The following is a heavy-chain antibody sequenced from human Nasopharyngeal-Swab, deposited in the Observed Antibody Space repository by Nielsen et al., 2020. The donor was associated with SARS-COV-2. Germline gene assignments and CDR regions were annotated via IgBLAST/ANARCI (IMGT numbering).Heavy chain of an antibody. V-gene: IGHV3-30*18. CDR1: GFIFSDYY. Sequence: GESLKISCAASGFIFSDYYMHWVRQAPGKGLEWVAVISYDGSNKYYADSVKGRFTISRDNSKNTLYLQMNSLRAEDTAVYYCAKVSGYSSGWYTPAGAFDIWGQGTMVTVSS. J-gene: IGHJ3*02. D-gene: IGHD6-19*01. CDR2: ISYDGSNK. CDR3: AKVSGYSSGWYTPAGAFDI.